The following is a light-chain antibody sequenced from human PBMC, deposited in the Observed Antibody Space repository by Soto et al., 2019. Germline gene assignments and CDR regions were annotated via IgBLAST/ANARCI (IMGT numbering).Light chain of an antibody. Sequence: DIQLTQSPSFLSASVGDRVTITCRASQGISSYLAWYQQKPGKAPKLLIYAASTLQSGVPSRFSGSGSGTEFTLTISSLQPEDFAIYYCQQLNSYPPKYTFGQGTKVEIK. J-gene: IGKJ2*01. CDR3: QQLNSYPPKYT. CDR1: QGISSY. V-gene: IGKV1-9*01. CDR2: AAS.